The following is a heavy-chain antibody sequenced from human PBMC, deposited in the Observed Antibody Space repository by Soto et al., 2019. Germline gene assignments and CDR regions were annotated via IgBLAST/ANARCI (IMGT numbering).Heavy chain of an antibody. D-gene: IGHD6-6*01. V-gene: IGHV3-30*18. CDR3: AKARSGSSPDY. CDR2: ISHDGSNK. J-gene: IGHJ4*02. Sequence: GGSLRLSCAASGFTFSSYGMHWVRQAPGKGLEWVAVISHDGSNKYYADSVKGRFTISRDNSKNTLYPQMNSLRAEDTAVYYCAKARSGSSPDYWGQGTLVTVSS. CDR1: GFTFSSYG.